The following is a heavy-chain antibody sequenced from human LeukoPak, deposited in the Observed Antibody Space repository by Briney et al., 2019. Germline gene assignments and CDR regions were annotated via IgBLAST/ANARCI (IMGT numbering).Heavy chain of an antibody. V-gene: IGHV4-34*01. J-gene: IGHJ3*02. D-gene: IGHD3-3*01. CDR1: GGSFSGYY. CDR3: ARGYYDFWSGYYNPRATDI. CDR2: INHSGST. Sequence: SETLSLTCAVYGGSFSGYYWSWIRQPPGKGLEWIGEINHSGSTNYNPSLKSRVTISVDTSKNQFSLKLSSVTAADTAVYYCARGYYDFWSGYYNPRATDIWGQGTMVTVSS.